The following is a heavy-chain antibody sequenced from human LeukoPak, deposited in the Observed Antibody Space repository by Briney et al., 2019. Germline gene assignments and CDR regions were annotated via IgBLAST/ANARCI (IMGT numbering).Heavy chain of an antibody. CDR2: ISGSGGST. Sequence: GGSLRLSCAAPGFTFSSYAMSWVRQAPGKGLEWVSAISGSGGSTYYADSVKGRFAISRDNSKNTLYLQMNRLRAEDTAVYYCAKELSGWAAAIYFDYWGQGTLVTVSS. CDR3: AKELSGWAAAIYFDY. V-gene: IGHV3-23*01. CDR1: GFTFSSYA. D-gene: IGHD2-2*01. J-gene: IGHJ4*02.